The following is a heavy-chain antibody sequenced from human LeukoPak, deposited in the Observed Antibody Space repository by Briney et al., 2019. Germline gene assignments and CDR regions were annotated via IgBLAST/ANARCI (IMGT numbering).Heavy chain of an antibody. CDR3: ARVGRSRGALPNFYYYMDV. V-gene: IGHV1-69*13. CDR1: GDIFNSYS. Sequence: SVKVSCKASGDIFNSYSVSWVRQAPGQGLEWMGGIIPMFGSTNYAQKFEGRVTITADQSTTTVYMELTSLTSEDTAVYYCARVGRSRGALPNFYYYMDVWGKGTTVTVSS. CDR2: IIPMFGST. D-gene: IGHD1-26*01. J-gene: IGHJ6*03.